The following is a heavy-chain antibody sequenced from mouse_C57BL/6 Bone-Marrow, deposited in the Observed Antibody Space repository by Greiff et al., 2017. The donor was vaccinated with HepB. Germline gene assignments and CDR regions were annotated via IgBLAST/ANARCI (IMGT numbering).Heavy chain of an antibody. CDR3: ARGCSTYASFAC. CDR1: GYTFTSYT. D-gene: IGHD5-1*01. J-gene: IGHJ3*01. CDR2: INPSSGYT. Sequence: QVQLQQSGAELARPGASVKMSCKASGYTFTSYTMHWVKQRPGQGLEWIGYINPSSGYTKYNQKFKDKATLTADKASSTAYMQLSSLTSEDSAVYCCARGCSTYASFACWGRGTLVTVSA. V-gene: IGHV1-4*01.